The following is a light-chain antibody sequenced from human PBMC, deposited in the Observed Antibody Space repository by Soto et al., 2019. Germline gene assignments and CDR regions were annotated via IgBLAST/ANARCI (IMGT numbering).Light chain of an antibody. CDR2: AAS. CDR1: QSISSY. V-gene: IGKV1-39*01. Sequence: DIQMTQSPSSLSASVGDRVTITCRASQSISSYLNWYQQKPGRAPNLLIYAASSLQSGVPSRFSGSGSGTDFTLTISSLHPEDFATYYCQQSYTTPQTFGQGTKVEVK. J-gene: IGKJ1*01. CDR3: QQSYTTPQT.